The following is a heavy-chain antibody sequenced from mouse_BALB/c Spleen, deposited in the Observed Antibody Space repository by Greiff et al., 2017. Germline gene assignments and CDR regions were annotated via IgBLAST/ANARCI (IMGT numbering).Heavy chain of an antibody. V-gene: IGHV1S81*02. D-gene: IGHD2-2*01. CDR3: ARSLWLRQAY. CDR2: INPSNGRT. Sequence: QVQLKQPGAELVKPGASVKLSCKASGYTFTSYWMHWVKQRPGQGLEWIGEINPSNGRTNYNEKFKSKATLTVDKSSSTAYMQLSSLTSEDSAVYYCARSLWLRQAYWGQGTLVTVSA. J-gene: IGHJ3*01. CDR1: GYTFTSYW.